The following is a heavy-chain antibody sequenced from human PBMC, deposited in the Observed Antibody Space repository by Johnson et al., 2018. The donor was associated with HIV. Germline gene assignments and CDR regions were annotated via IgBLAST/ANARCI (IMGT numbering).Heavy chain of an antibody. D-gene: IGHD3-3*01. J-gene: IGHJ3*02. CDR1: GFTFSSYA. CDR2: ISYDGSNK. CDR3: AKDLGESENEEWASDYYDFGSDYPGQDTRGVVGSFDI. V-gene: IGHV3-30*18. Sequence: QVQLVESGGGLVQPGGSLRLSCAASGFTFSSYAMSWVRQAPGKGLDWVAVISYDGSNKYYADSVKGRFTISIDNSKNTLYLQMNSLRDENTAVYYCAKDLGESENEEWASDYYDFGSDYPGQDTRGVVGSFDIWGHGTMVTVSS.